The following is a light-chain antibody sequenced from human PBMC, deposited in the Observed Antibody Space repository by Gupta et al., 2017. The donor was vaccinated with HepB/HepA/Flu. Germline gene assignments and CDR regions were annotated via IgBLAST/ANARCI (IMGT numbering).Light chain of an antibody. CDR2: SIN. J-gene: IGLJ2*01. Sequence: QSVLPQPPSASGTPGQRVLISCSGSSSNIGSNNVHWYQQLPGTAPKLLIDSINQRPSGVTDRFSGSKSGNAASRAISGLRSEDEAEYYCAAWDDSLNGLVFGGGTKLTVL. CDR3: AAWDDSLNGLV. CDR1: SSNIGSNN. V-gene: IGLV1-44*01.